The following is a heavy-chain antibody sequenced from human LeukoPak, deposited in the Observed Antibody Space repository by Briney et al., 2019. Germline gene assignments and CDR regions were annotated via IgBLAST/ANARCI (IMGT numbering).Heavy chain of an antibody. CDR2: IHYSGRT. J-gene: IGHJ3*02. CDR1: GGSISSYY. CDR3: ARHSSGYDAFDI. D-gene: IGHD5-12*01. V-gene: IGHV4-59*08. Sequence: VKPSATLSLTCTVSGGSISSYYCSWIRQPPRKGLEWIAYIHYSGRTNYNPSLKSRVTISADTSENQSSLKVSSVTAADTAVYYCARHSSGYDAFDIWGRGTMVTVSS.